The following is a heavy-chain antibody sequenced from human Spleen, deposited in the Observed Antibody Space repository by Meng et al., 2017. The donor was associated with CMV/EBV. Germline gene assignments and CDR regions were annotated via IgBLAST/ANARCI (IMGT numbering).Heavy chain of an antibody. V-gene: IGHV4-31*03. J-gene: IGHJ5*02. Sequence: QQQGSVHGLSKPSSPLSLPCTVAGGSMRSGTYYWGWISQLPGKGLEWIAYIHYSGSTYYSPSLKSRVTISVDTSRNQLSLKLSSMTAADTAVYYCARYVFDSSSLYSNWFDPWGQGTLVTVSS. CDR2: IHYSGST. CDR1: GGSMRSGTYY. CDR3: ARYVFDSSSLYSNWFDP. D-gene: IGHD3-22*01.